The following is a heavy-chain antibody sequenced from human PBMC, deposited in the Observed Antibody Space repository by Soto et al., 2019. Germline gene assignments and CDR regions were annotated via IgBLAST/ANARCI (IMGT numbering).Heavy chain of an antibody. Sequence: SETLSLTCAVSGYSISSGYYWGWIRQPPGKGLEWIGSIYHSGSTYHNPSLKSRVTISVDTSKNQFSLKLSSVTAADTAVYYCARDQRHSDYYYGMDVWGQGT. V-gene: IGHV4-38-2*02. CDR3: ARDQRHSDYYYGMDV. CDR1: GYSISSGYY. D-gene: IGHD2-15*01. J-gene: IGHJ6*02. CDR2: IYHSGST.